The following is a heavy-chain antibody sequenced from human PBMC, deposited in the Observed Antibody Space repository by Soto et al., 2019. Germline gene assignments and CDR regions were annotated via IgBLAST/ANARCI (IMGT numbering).Heavy chain of an antibody. CDR1: GGSISSSNW. CDR3: ARDNAVTYPYYFDY. J-gene: IGHJ4*02. D-gene: IGHD4-17*01. V-gene: IGHV4-4*02. Sequence: PSETLSLTCAVSGGSISSSNWWSWVRQPPGKGLEWIGEIYHSGSTNYNPSLKSRVTISVDKSKNQFSLKLSSVTAADTAVYYCARDNAVTYPYYFDYWGQGTLVTVSS. CDR2: IYHSGST.